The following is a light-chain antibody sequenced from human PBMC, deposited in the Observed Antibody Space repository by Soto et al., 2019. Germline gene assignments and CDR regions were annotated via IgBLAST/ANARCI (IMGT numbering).Light chain of an antibody. CDR3: QQYNSYPYT. Sequence: DIQVTQSPSTVSASVGDEVNITCRASQSISTWLAWYQQKPGKAPNLLIYVASTLESGGPSGFSGSGSGTEFTLTISSLQPDDSATYYCQQYNSYPYTFGQGTKLEIK. CDR2: VAS. CDR1: QSISTW. V-gene: IGKV1-5*01. J-gene: IGKJ2*01.